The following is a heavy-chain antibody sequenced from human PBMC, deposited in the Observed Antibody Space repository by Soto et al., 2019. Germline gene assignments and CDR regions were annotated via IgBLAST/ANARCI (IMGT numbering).Heavy chain of an antibody. CDR3: ARDFAVVPAAAVGCMDV. CDR2: INAGNGNT. V-gene: IGHV1-3*01. D-gene: IGHD2-2*01. J-gene: IGHJ6*02. Sequence: QVQLVQSGAEVKKPGASVKVSCKASGYTITSYAMHWVRQAPGQRLEWMGWINAGNGNTKYSQKFQGRVTITRDTSASTAYMELSSLRSEDTAVYYCARDFAVVPAAAVGCMDVWGQGTTVTVSS. CDR1: GYTITSYA.